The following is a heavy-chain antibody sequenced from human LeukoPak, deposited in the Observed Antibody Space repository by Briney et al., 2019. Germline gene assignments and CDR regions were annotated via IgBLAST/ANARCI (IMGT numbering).Heavy chain of an antibody. Sequence: SETLSLTCTVSGGSISSYYWSWIRQPPGKGLEWIGYIYYSGSTNYNPSPKSRVTISVDTSKNQFSLKLSSVTAADTAVYYCAREDSGYDYAFDIWGQGTMVTVSS. CDR2: IYYSGST. D-gene: IGHD5-12*01. J-gene: IGHJ3*02. CDR1: GGSISSYY. CDR3: AREDSGYDYAFDI. V-gene: IGHV4-59*01.